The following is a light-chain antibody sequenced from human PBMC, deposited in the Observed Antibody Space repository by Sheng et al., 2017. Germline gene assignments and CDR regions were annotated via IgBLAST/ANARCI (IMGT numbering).Light chain of an antibody. CDR2: GAS. CDR3: QQYNNWPLT. Sequence: EIVLTQSPGTLSLSPGERATLSCRASQSVSSNLGWYQQKPGQAPRLLIYGASTRATGIPARFSGSGSGTEFTLTITSLQSEDFAVYYCQQYNNWPLTFGGGTKVEIK. J-gene: IGKJ4*01. V-gene: IGKV3-15*01. CDR1: QSVSSN.